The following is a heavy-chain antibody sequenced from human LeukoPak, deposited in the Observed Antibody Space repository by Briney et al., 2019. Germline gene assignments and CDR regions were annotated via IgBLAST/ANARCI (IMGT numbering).Heavy chain of an antibody. D-gene: IGHD3-22*01. Sequence: PGGSLRLSCAASGFTFSDYYMSWIRQAPAKGLEWVSCTSSSGSTIYYADSVKGRFTISRDNAKNSLYLQMNSLRAEDTAVYYCARDRPYYDSSGYSPDYWGQGTLVTVSS. V-gene: IGHV3-11*01. CDR2: TSSSGSTI. CDR3: ARDRPYYDSSGYSPDY. J-gene: IGHJ4*02. CDR1: GFTFSDYY.